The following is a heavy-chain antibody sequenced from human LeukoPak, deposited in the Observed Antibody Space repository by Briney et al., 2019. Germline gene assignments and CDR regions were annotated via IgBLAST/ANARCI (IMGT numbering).Heavy chain of an antibody. V-gene: IGHV3-30*18. CDR2: ISYDGSNK. CDR3: AKDGDDYVDY. D-gene: IGHD7-27*01. J-gene: IGHJ4*02. CDR1: GFTFSSYG. Sequence: GGSLRLSCAASGFTFSSYGMHWVRQAPGKGLEWVAVISYDGSNKYYADFVKGRFTISRDNSKNTLYLQMNSLRAEDTAVYYCAKDGDDYVDYWGQGTLVTVSS.